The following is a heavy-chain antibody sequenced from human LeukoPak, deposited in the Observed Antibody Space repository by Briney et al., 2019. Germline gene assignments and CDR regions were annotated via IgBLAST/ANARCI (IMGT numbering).Heavy chain of an antibody. D-gene: IGHD3-3*01. CDR1: GYTFTSYD. J-gene: IGHJ5*02. CDR3: ARGELRFLEWLYRGDWFDP. V-gene: IGHV1-8*01. CDR2: MNPNSGNT. Sequence: ASVKVSCKASGYTFTSYDINWVRQATGQGLEWMGWMNPNSGNTGYAQKFQGRVTMTRNTSISTAYMELSSLRSEDTAVYYCARGELRFLEWLYRGDWFDPWGQGTLVTVSS.